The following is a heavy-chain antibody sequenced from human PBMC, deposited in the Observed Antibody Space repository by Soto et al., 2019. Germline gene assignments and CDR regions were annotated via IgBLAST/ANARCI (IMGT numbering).Heavy chain of an antibody. Sequence: SVEVSCKASGCTFSSYAISCVRQAPGQVLEWMGGIIPIFGTANYAQKFQGRVTITADESTSTAYMELSSLRSEDTAVYYCARASLRYFDWLSLAYDYWGQGTLVTVSS. J-gene: IGHJ4*02. CDR1: GCTFSSYA. CDR2: IIPIFGTA. V-gene: IGHV1-69*13. D-gene: IGHD3-9*01. CDR3: ARASLRYFDWLSLAYDY.